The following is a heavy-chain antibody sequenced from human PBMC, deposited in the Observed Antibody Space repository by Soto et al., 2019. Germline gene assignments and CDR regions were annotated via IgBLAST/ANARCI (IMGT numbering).Heavy chain of an antibody. CDR2: IKSKAGGGST. CDR3: DAGLVGLTTGLDV. CDR1: GYAFSVAW. D-gene: IGHD1-1*01. Sequence: EVQLVESGGGLVKPGGSLRLSCAASGYAFSVAWMNCVRQAPGKGREWDGRIKSKAGGGSTDYAAPVNGRFIISRDDSKNTLYLQMHSLELEDTAVYYCDAGLVGLTTGLDVWGHGTPVTVSS. V-gene: IGHV3-15*07. J-gene: IGHJ6*02.